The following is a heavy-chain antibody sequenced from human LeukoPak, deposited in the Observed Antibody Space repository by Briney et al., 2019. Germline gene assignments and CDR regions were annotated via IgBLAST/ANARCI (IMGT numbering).Heavy chain of an antibody. CDR3: ARAVSGYIYGYGY. J-gene: IGHJ4*02. V-gene: IGHV3-48*02. CDR2: ISSSSTI. Sequence: GGSLRLSCVASGFTFSNYNINWVRQAPGKGLEWVSYISSSSTIHYADSVKGRFTISRDNAKNSLHLQMNSLRDEDTAVYYCARAVSGYIYGYGYWGQGTLVTVSS. D-gene: IGHD5-18*01. CDR1: GFTFSNYN.